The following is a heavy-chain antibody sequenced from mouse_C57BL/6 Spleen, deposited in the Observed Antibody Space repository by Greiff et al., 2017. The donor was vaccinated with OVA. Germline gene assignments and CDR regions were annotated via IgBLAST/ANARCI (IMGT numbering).Heavy chain of an antibody. D-gene: IGHD1-1*01. J-gene: IGHJ4*01. Sequence: EVHLVESGGGLVQPGGSLKLSCAASGFTFSDYGMHWVRQAPEKGLEWVAYISSGGSTIYYADTVKGRFTISRDNAKNTLFLQMTSLRSEDTAMYYCARKLRRGYAMDYWGQGTSVTVSS. CDR1: GFTFSDYG. CDR3: ARKLRRGYAMDY. CDR2: ISSGGSTI. V-gene: IGHV5-17*01.